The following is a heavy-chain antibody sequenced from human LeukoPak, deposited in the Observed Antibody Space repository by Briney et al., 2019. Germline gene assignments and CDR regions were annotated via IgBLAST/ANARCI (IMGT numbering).Heavy chain of an antibody. J-gene: IGHJ4*02. CDR1: GGAVNIYS. CDR2: IVPILNTP. D-gene: IGHD5-18*01. V-gene: IGHV1-69*08. CDR3: AREGDTDMADLYYFDY. Sequence: SVKVSCKASGGAVNIYSIIWVRQAPGQGLEWMGRIVPILNTPHYAQKFQGRTTITADKSTSTAYMELSSLTPEDRAVYFCAREGDTDMADLYYFDYWGQGTLVTVSS.